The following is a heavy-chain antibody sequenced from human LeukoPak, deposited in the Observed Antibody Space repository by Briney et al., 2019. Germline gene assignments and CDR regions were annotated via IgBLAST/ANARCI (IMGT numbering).Heavy chain of an antibody. J-gene: IGHJ4*02. V-gene: IGHV3-33*08. D-gene: IGHD3-16*02. CDR1: GFTFSSYS. CDR3: ANVMITFGGVIDSASDY. CDR2: IWYDGSYK. Sequence: GGSLRLSCAASGFTFSSYSMNWVRQAPGRGLEWVAVIWYDGSYKYYGDSVKGRFTISRDDSKNTVYLQMNSLRAEDTAVYYCANVMITFGGVIDSASDYWGQGTLVTVSS.